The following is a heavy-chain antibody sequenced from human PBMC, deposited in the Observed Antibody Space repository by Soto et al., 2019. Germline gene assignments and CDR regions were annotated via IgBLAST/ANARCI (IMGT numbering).Heavy chain of an antibody. CDR3: ATYSVAGSFDY. CDR1: YGSISSSSYY. J-gene: IGHJ4*02. CDR2: IYYSGST. D-gene: IGHD6-19*01. Sequence: PSETLSLTCTVSYGSISSSSYYWGWIRQPPGKGLEWIGTIYYSGSTYYNPSLKSRVTISVDKSKNQFSLMLSSVTAADTALYYCATYSVAGSFDYWGQGTLVTVSS. V-gene: IGHV4-39*07.